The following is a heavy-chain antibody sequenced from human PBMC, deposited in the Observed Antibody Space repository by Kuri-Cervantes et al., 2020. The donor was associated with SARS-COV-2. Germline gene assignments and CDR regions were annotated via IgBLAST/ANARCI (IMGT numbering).Heavy chain of an antibody. J-gene: IGHJ4*02. Sequence: GSLRLSFAVYGGSFSGYYWSWIRQPPGKGLEWIGEINHSGSTNYNPSLKSRVTISVDTSKNQFSLMLSSVTAADTAVYYCARGSVVPAANDYWGQGTLVTVSS. CDR3: ARGSVVPAANDY. D-gene: IGHD2-2*01. CDR1: GGSFSGYY. CDR2: INHSGST. V-gene: IGHV4-34*01.